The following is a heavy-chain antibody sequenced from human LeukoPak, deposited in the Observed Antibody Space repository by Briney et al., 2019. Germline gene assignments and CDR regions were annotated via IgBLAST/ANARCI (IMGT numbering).Heavy chain of an antibody. J-gene: IGHJ6*03. Sequence: AASVKVSCKASGGSFSTYAISWVRQAPGQGLEWMGGIIPIFGTPNNAQKFQGRVTITADESTSTAYMELSSLRSEDTAVYYCARGVRIRYFDWEHQDLGGPYYYMDVWGEGTTVTVSS. D-gene: IGHD3-9*01. CDR1: GGSFSTYA. CDR2: IIPIFGTP. V-gene: IGHV1-69*01. CDR3: ARGVRIRYFDWEHQDLGGPYYYMDV.